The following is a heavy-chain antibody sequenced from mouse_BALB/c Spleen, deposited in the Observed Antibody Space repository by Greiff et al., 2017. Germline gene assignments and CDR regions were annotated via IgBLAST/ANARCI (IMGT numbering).Heavy chain of an antibody. CDR1: GYSFTDYI. D-gene: IGHD1-1*01. J-gene: IGHJ3*01. CDR3: AIGSSYPAY. Sequence: EVQLQQTGPELVKPGASVKISCKASGYSFTDYIMLWVKQSHGKSLEWIGNINPYYGSTSYNLKFKGKATLTVDKSSSTAYMQLNSLTSEDSAVYYCAIGSSYPAYWGQGTLVTVSA. CDR2: INPYYGST. V-gene: IGHV1-39*01.